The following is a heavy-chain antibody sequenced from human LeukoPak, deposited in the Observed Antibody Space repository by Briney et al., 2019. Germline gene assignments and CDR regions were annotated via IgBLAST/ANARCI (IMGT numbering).Heavy chain of an antibody. Sequence: ASVKVSCTASGYTFTGYYMHWVRQAPGQGLEWMGWINPNSGGTNYAQKLQGRVTMTRDTSISTACMELSRLRSDDTAVYYCARVAGNAGLGAFDIWGQGTMVTVSS. CDR1: GYTFTGYY. V-gene: IGHV1-2*02. J-gene: IGHJ3*02. CDR3: ARVAGNAGLGAFDI. D-gene: IGHD4-23*01. CDR2: INPNSGGT.